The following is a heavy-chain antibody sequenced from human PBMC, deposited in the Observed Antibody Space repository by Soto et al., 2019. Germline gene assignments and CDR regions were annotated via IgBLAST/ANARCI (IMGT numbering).Heavy chain of an antibody. D-gene: IGHD6-13*01. CDR3: ARETGYSSTPAATTPQDY. J-gene: IGHJ4*02. Sequence: PGGSLRLSCAASGFTFSSYAMHWVRQAPGKGLEWVAVISYDGSNKYYADSVKGRFTISRDNSKNTLYLQMNSLRAEDTAVYYCARETGYSSTPAATTPQDYWGQGTLVTVSS. CDR1: GFTFSSYA. CDR2: ISYDGSNK. V-gene: IGHV3-30-3*01.